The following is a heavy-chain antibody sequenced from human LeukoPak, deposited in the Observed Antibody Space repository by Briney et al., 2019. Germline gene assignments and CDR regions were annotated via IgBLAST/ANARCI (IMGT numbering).Heavy chain of an antibody. D-gene: IGHD1-26*01. V-gene: IGHV3-66*01. CDR1: GFTVSGNY. CDR2: IYSGDST. J-gene: IGHJ3*02. Sequence: GGSLRLSCAASGFTVSGNYMSWVRQAPGKGLEWVSIIYSGDSTYYADSVKGRFTISRDNSKNTLYLQMNSLRAEDTAVYYCARAERTNAFDIWGQGTMVTVSS. CDR3: ARAERTNAFDI.